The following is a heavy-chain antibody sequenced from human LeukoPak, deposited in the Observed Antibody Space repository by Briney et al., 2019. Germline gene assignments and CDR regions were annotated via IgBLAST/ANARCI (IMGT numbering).Heavy chain of an antibody. J-gene: IGHJ4*02. V-gene: IGHV5-51*01. CDR1: GYSFTSYW. Sequence: GESLKISCKGSGYSFTSYWIGWVLQMPGKGLEWSGIIYPGDSYTRYIPSFQGQVTISADKSISPAYVQSNSLKASDTAMYYCARAYDFWRGYYFGYWGQGTLVTVSS. CDR2: IYPGDSYT. CDR3: ARAYDFWRGYYFGY. D-gene: IGHD3-3*01.